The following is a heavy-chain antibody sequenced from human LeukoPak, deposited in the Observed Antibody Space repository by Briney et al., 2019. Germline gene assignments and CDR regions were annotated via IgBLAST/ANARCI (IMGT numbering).Heavy chain of an antibody. CDR3: SRSAYYDGSGNYYDY. CDR1: GLTFSSYW. D-gene: IGHD3-22*01. CDR2: ISDGGSTT. V-gene: IGHV3-74*01. Sequence: GGSLRLSCAASGLTFSSYWMHWVRQAPGKGLVWVSRISDGGSTTTYADSVKGRFTISRDNAKNTLYLQMNGLRAEDTAVYYCSRSAYYDGSGNYYDYWGQGTLVTVSS. J-gene: IGHJ4*02.